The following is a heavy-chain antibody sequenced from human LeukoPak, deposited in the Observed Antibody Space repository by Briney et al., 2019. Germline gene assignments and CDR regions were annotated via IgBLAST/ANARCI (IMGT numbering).Heavy chain of an antibody. J-gene: IGHJ4*02. CDR2: ISYDGSNK. D-gene: IGHD3-10*01. V-gene: IGHV3-30*18. CDR1: GFTFRSYG. CDR3: AKDSSLLWFGELHPDY. Sequence: PGGSLRLSCAATGFTFRSYGMHWVRQAPGKGLEWVAVISYDGSNKYYADSVKGRFTISRDNSKNTLYLQMNSLRAEDTAVYYCAKDSSLLWFGELHPDYWGQGTLVTVSS.